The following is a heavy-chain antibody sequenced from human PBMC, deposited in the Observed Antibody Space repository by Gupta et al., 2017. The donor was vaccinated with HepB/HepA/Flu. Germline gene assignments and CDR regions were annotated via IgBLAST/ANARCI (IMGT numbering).Heavy chain of an antibody. CDR3: ARSQGYSTYSPFDY. Sequence: QVQLVQSGAEVEKPGASVKVSCKPSGYTFHGTYMHWERQAPGQGLEWVGWLNPHSGGTNYAQKFRGRVTITRDTSIRTAYLELSSLRSDDTAVYYCARSQGYSTYSPFDYWGQGTLVTVSS. CDR1: GYTFHGTY. CDR2: LNPHSGGT. D-gene: IGHD4-11*01. J-gene: IGHJ4*02. V-gene: IGHV1-2*02.